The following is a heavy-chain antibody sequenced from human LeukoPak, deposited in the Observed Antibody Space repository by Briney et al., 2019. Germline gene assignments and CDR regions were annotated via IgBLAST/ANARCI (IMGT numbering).Heavy chain of an antibody. V-gene: IGHV3-21*01. Sequence: PGGSLRLSCAASGFTFTAYNMNWVRQAPGKGLEWVSSISSSRSYTYYADSVKGRFTISRDNAKKSLFLRMNSLRAEDTAVYYCARGAPYYYDTSGLGGRGQGTLVTVSS. CDR3: ARGAPYYYDTSGLGG. J-gene: IGHJ4*02. CDR2: ISSSRSYT. D-gene: IGHD3-22*01. CDR1: GFTFTAYN.